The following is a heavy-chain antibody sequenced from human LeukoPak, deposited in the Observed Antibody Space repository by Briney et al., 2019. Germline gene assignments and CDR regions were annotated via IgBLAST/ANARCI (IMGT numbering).Heavy chain of an antibody. J-gene: IGHJ5*02. CDR2: IYYSGST. D-gene: IGHD3-3*01. Sequence: SETLSLTCTVSGGSISSSSYYWGWIRQPPGKGLEWIGSIYYSGSTYYNPSLKSRVTISVDTSKNQFSLKLSSVTAADTAVYYCARPRNYEAGSLFDPWGQGTLVTVSS. V-gene: IGHV4-39*01. CDR3: ARPRNYEAGSLFDP. CDR1: GGSISSSSYY.